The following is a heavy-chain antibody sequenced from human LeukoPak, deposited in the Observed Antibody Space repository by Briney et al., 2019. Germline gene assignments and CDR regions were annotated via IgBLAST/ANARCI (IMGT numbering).Heavy chain of an antibody. D-gene: IGHD6-19*01. CDR1: GFTFSTSG. J-gene: IGHJ4*02. CDR3: ARGPNWLQSIAVAGTFDF. Sequence: PGGSLRLSCAASGFTFSTSGMNWVRQSPGKGLEWVSYISYSSSTIYYADSVRSRFTISRDNAKNSLYLQTNSLRDEDTAVYYCARGPNWLQSIAVAGTFDFWGQGTLVTVSS. CDR2: ISYSSSTI. V-gene: IGHV3-48*02.